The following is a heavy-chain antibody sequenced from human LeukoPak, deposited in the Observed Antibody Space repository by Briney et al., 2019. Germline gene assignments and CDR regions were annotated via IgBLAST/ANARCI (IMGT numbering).Heavy chain of an antibody. CDR3: ARGEMATIFDY. CDR1: GGSISSYY. Sequence: SETLSLTCTVSGGSISSYYWSWIRQPPGEGLEWIGYIYYSGSTNYNPSLKSRVTISVDTSKNQFSLKLSSVTAADTAVYYCARGEMATIFDYWGQGTLVTVSS. CDR2: IYYSGST. V-gene: IGHV4-59*01. D-gene: IGHD5-24*01. J-gene: IGHJ4*02.